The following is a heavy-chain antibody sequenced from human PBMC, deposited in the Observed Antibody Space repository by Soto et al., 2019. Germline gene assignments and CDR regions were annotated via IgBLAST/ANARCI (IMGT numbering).Heavy chain of an antibody. CDR2: INPNSGGT. V-gene: IGHV1-2*02. D-gene: IGHD4-17*01. CDR1: GYTFTGYY. Sequence: RASVKVSCKASGYTFTGYYMHWVRQAPGQGLEWMGWINPNSGGTNYAQKFQGRVTMTRDTSISTAYMELSRLRSDDTAVYYCARANDGDSGYYYYGMDVWGQGTTVTVS. J-gene: IGHJ6*02. CDR3: ARANDGDSGYYYYGMDV.